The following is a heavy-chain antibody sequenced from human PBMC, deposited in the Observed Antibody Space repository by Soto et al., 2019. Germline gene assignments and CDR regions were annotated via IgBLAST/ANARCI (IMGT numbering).Heavy chain of an antibody. J-gene: IGHJ5*02. CDR3: AKRASPANIDNWFDP. Sequence: GWSLRLSCVGSGFVFKNFAINLVRQPPGKGLEWVSFIRGTGLNTYYAASVKGRFNISRDNSKNTVYLQMDSLKVEDTAVYYCAKRASPANIDNWFDPWGTGTQVTVSS. V-gene: IGHV3-23*01. CDR2: IRGTGLNT. CDR1: GFVFKNFA.